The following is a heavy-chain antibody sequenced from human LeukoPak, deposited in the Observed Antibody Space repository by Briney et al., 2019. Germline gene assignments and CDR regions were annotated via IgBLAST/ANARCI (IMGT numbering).Heavy chain of an antibody. Sequence: SETLSLTCAVSGVAFSNYYWSWVRQSPRQGLEWIGEINHSGYTNYNPSLKSRVTMSIDTSKNQFFLLLTSVAAADAGVYYCTRAVAGHPDWGQGTLVTVSS. CDR3: TRAVAGHPD. J-gene: IGHJ4*02. D-gene: IGHD6-19*01. CDR1: GVAFSNYY. CDR2: INHSGYT. V-gene: IGHV4-34*01.